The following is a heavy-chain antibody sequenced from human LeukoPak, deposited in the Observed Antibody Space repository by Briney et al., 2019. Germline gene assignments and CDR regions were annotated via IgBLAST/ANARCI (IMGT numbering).Heavy chain of an antibody. CDR2: IYYSGST. CDR1: GGSISSYY. D-gene: IGHD3-22*01. V-gene: IGHV4-59*08. J-gene: IGHJ4*02. CDR3: ARRYYYDSSGYYYFDY. Sequence: SETLSLTCTVSGGSISSYYWSWIRQPPGKGLKWIGYIYYSGSTNYNPSLKSRVTISVDTSKNQFSLKLSSVTAADTAVYYCARRYYYDSSGYYYFDYWGQGTLVTVSS.